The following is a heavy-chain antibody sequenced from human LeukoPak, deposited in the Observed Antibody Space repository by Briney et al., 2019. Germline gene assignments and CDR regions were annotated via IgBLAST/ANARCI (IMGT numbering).Heavy chain of an antibody. J-gene: IGHJ4*02. CDR1: GGSFSGYY. V-gene: IGHV4-34*01. CDR2: INHSGST. Sequence: PSETLSLTCAVYGGSFSGYYWSWIRQPPGKGLEWIGEINHSGSTNYNPSLKSRVTISVDTSKNQFSLKLSSVTAADTAVYYCARVIVATIRETNFDYWGQGTLVTVSS. CDR3: ARVIVATIRETNFDY. D-gene: IGHD5-12*01.